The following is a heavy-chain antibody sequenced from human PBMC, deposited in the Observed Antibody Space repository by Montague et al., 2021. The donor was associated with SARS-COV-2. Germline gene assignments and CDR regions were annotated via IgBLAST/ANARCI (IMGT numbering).Heavy chain of an antibody. J-gene: IGHJ6*02. D-gene: IGHD2-21*01. CDR1: GFTFSSYS. V-gene: IGHV3-21*01. Sequence: SLRLSCPASGFTFSSYSMNWVRQAPGKGLEWVSSISSSSSYIYYTDSVKGRFTISRDNAKNSLYLQMNSLRAEDTAVHYCARARGIGNYYYGMDVWGQGTTLTVSS. CDR2: ISSSSSYI. CDR3: ARARGIGNYYYGMDV.